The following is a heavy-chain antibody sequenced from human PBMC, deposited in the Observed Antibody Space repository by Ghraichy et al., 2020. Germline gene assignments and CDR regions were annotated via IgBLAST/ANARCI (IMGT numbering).Heavy chain of an antibody. V-gene: IGHV3-73*01. Sequence: GGSLRLSCAASGFTFSGSAMHWVRQASGKGLEWVGRIRSKANSYATAYAASVKGRFTISRDDSKNTAYLQMNSLKTEDTAVYYCTSIPPFTVPIGGWGQGTLVTVSS. D-gene: IGHD4-17*01. CDR3: TSIPPFTVPIGG. J-gene: IGHJ4*02. CDR1: GFTFSGSA. CDR2: IRSKANSYAT.